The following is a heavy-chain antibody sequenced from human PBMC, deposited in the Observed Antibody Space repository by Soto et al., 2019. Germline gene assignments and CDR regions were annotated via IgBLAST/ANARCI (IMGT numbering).Heavy chain of an antibody. V-gene: IGHV4-31*03. CDR2: IYYSGST. CDR3: ARVDTSMGATCVSY. D-gene: IGHD1-26*01. CDR1: GGSISSGGYY. Sequence: QVQLQESGPGLVKPSQTLSLTCTVSGGSISSGGYYWSWIRQDPGKGLEWIGYIYYSGSTYYNPSLKSRVTISVDTSKNQFSLKLSSVTAADTAVYYCARVDTSMGATCVSYWGQGTLVTVSS. J-gene: IGHJ4*02.